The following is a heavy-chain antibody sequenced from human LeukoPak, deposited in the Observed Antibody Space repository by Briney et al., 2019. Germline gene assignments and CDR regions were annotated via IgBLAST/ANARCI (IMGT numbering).Heavy chain of an antibody. J-gene: IGHJ4*02. CDR1: GDSISRYY. CDR2: FHTIGST. CDR3: ARSAPSVTSYYFDS. V-gene: IGHV4-4*07. Sequence: SETLSLTCTVSGDSISRYYWSWIRQPAGKGLEWIGRFHTIGSTNYNPSLKSRVTMSLDTSKNQFSLTLNSVTAADTAVYYCARSAPSVTSYYFDSWGQGTLVTVSS. D-gene: IGHD4-17*01.